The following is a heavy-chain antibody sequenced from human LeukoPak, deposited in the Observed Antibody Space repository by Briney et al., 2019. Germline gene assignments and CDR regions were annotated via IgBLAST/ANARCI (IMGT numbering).Heavy chain of an antibody. V-gene: IGHV4-38-2*02. D-gene: IGHD6-19*01. CDR3: ARSVAGNYYYGMDV. Sequence: PSETLSLTCTVSGYSISSGYYWGWIRQPPGKGLEWIGSIHHSGSTYYNPSLKSRVTISVDTSKNQFSLKLSSVTAADTAVYYCARSVAGNYYYGMDVWGQGTTVTVSS. CDR2: IHHSGST. J-gene: IGHJ6*02. CDR1: GYSISSGYY.